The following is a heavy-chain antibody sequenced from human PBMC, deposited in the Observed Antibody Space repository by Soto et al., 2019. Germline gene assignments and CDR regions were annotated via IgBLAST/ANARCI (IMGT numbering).Heavy chain of an antibody. CDR2: ISGSVDTT. CDR3: AKDVVRISGSTGYFDY. V-gene: IGHV3-23*01. Sequence: GGSLRLSCTASGFTFTYYAMSWVRQAPGKGLEWVSTISGSVDTTYYADSVKGRFTISRDSSKNTLYLQMNSLRAEDTAVYYCAKDVVRISGSTGYFDYWGQGTLVTVSS. CDR1: GFTFTYYA. D-gene: IGHD1-26*01. J-gene: IGHJ4*02.